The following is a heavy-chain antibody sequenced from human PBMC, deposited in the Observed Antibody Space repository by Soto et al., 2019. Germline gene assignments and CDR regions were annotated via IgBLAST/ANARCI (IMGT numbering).Heavy chain of an antibody. D-gene: IGHD3-22*01. V-gene: IGHV1-69*01. Sequence: HVQLVQSGAEVKKPGSSVKVSCKASGGTFSSYGVSWVRQAPGQGLEWMGRIIPVFGIEHSAQKSQGRVTLPADESTSTAYMELSGLTSEDTAVYYCARGLSYYDSSGYSDAFDIWGQGTLVTVSS. CDR2: IIPVFGIE. CDR3: ARGLSYYDSSGYSDAFDI. CDR1: GGTFSSYG. J-gene: IGHJ3*02.